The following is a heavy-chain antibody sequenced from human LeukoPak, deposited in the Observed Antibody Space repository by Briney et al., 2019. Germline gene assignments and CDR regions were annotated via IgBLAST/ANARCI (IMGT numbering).Heavy chain of an antibody. Sequence: PGGSLRLSCAAPGFTFSSYAMSWVRQAPGKGLEWVSGISGSGGSTYYADSVKGRFTISRDNAKNSLYLQMNSLRAEDTAVYYCARRSYGSGSYYNFKDYYGMDVWGKGTTVTVSS. CDR2: ISGSGGST. V-gene: IGHV3-23*01. CDR1: GFTFSSYA. D-gene: IGHD3-10*01. CDR3: ARRSYGSGSYYNFKDYYGMDV. J-gene: IGHJ6*04.